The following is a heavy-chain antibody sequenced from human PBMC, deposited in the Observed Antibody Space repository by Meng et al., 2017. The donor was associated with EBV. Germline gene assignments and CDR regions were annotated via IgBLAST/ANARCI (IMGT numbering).Heavy chain of an antibody. J-gene: IGHJ5*02. CDR1: XXSFSGYY. V-gene: IGHV4-34*01. Sequence: QVQLQQWGVGLLKSSETLSLTCAVXXXSFSGYYWSWIRQPPGKGLEWIGEINHSGSTNYNPSLKSRVTISVDTSKNQFSLKLRSVTAADTAVYYCAGLRGDVYCSGGSCYPDWFDPWGQGTLVTVSS. CDR3: AGLRGDVYCSGGSCYPDWFDP. D-gene: IGHD2-15*01. CDR2: INHSGST.